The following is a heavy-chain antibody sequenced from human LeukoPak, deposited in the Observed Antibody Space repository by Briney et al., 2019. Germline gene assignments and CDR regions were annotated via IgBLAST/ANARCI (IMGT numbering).Heavy chain of an antibody. V-gene: IGHV4-59*01. CDR1: GGSISSYY. D-gene: IGHD6-13*01. CDR2: IYYSGGT. CDR3: ARFSSIAAAFDY. Sequence: PSETLSLTRTDSGGSISSYYWSCIRQPPGKGLEWIGYIYYSGGTNYNPSLKSRVTISVDASKNQFSLKLSSVTAADTAVYYCARFSSIAAAFDYWGLGTLVTVSS. J-gene: IGHJ4*02.